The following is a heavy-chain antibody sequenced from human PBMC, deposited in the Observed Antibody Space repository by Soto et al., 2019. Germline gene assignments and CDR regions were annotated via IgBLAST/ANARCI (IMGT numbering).Heavy chain of an antibody. CDR1: GYSISSGYY. CDR2: IYHSGST. Sequence: QVQLQESGPGLVKPSETLSLTCAVSGYSISSGYYWGWIRQPPGKGLEWIGSIYHSGSTYYNPSLKSRVTISVDTSKNQFSLKLSSVTAADTAVYYCARELSGGYYYDSSGARAFDIWGQGTMVTVSS. CDR3: ARELSGGYYYDSSGARAFDI. J-gene: IGHJ3*02. V-gene: IGHV4-38-2*02. D-gene: IGHD3-22*01.